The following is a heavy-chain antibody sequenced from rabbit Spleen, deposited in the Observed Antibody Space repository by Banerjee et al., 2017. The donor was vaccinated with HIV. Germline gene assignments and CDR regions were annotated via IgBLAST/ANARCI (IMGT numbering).Heavy chain of an antibody. Sequence: QSLEESGGGLVQPGGSLKLSCKASGFDFTNYGVSWVHQTPGKGLDWIGYIDPIFGRTYYASWVDGRCTISSHNAQNTLYLQLNSLTAADTATYFCVRDLGYDDYSEKGYFNLWGQGTLVTVS. V-gene: IGHV1S7*01. CDR3: VRDLGYDDYSEKGYFNL. D-gene: IGHD2-1*01. J-gene: IGHJ4*01. CDR1: GFDFTNYG. CDR2: IDPIFGRT.